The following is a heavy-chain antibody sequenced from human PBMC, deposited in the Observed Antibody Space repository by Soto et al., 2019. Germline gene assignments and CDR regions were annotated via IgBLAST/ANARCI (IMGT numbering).Heavy chain of an antibody. CDR1: GFRFSSYT. Sequence: EVQLVESVGGLVQPGGSLRLSCAASGFRFSSYTMNWVRQAPGKGLEWVSHITSSSSTIYYADSVKGRFTISRDNAKNSLYLQMNSLRAEDPAVYYCASHLATSRNYMDVWGKGTTVTVSS. CDR2: ITSSSSTI. CDR3: ASHLATSRNYMDV. J-gene: IGHJ6*03. D-gene: IGHD2-2*01. V-gene: IGHV3-48*01.